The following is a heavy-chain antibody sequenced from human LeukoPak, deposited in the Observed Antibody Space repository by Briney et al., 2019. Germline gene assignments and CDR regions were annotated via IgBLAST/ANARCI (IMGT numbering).Heavy chain of an antibody. CDR1: GGTFSSYA. CDR2: IIPIFGTA. D-gene: IGHD3-22*01. J-gene: IGHJ1*01. V-gene: IGHV1-69*01. Sequence: GSSVKVSCMASGGTFSSYAISWVRQAPGQGLEWMGGIIPIFGTANYAQKFQGRVTITADESTSTAYMELSSLRSEDTAVYYCARGPQGYYYDSSGYFLAAEYFQHWGQGTLVTVSS. CDR3: ARGPQGYYYDSSGYFLAAEYFQH.